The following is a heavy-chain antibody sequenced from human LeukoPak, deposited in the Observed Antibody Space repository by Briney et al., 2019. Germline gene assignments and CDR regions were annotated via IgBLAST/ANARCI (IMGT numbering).Heavy chain of an antibody. V-gene: IGHV3-11*01. CDR2: ISSSGSTI. D-gene: IGHD4-17*01. Sequence: GGSLRLSCAASGFTFSDYYMSWIRQAPGKGLEWVSYISSSGSTIYYADSVKGRFTISRDNAKNSLYLQMNSLRAEDTAVYYCARVGDYGASPPGVCYFDYWGQGTLVTVSS. CDR3: ARVGDYGASPPGVCYFDY. J-gene: IGHJ4*02. CDR1: GFTFSDYY.